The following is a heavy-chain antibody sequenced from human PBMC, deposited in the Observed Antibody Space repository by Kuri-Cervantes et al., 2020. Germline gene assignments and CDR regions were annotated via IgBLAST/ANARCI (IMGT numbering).Heavy chain of an antibody. D-gene: IGHD2-21*02. Sequence: ESLKIFCTVSGGPVSSGSYYWSWIRQPPGKGLEWIGYIYYSGSTNYHPSLKSRVTISVDTSKNQFSLKLSSVTAADTAVYYCARARGDYYFDYWGQGTLVTVSS. CDR1: GGPVSSGSYY. J-gene: IGHJ4*02. CDR3: ARARGDYYFDY. V-gene: IGHV4-61*01. CDR2: IYYSGST.